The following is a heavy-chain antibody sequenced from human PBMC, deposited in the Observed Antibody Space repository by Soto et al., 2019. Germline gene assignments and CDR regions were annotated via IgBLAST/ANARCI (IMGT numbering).Heavy chain of an antibody. V-gene: IGHV3-21*01. Sequence: PGGSLRLSCAASGFTFTRYSMNWVRQVPGKGLEWVSSISSTTNYIYYADSMKGRFTVSRDNAKNSVYLEMNSLSAEDTAVYYCARESEDLTSNFDYWGQGTLVTVSS. CDR2: ISSTTNYI. CDR3: ARESEDLTSNFDY. CDR1: GFTFTRYS. J-gene: IGHJ4*02.